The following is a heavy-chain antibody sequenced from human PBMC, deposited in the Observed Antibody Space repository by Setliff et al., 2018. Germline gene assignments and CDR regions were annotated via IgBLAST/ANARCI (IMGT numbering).Heavy chain of an antibody. V-gene: IGHV4-59*02. D-gene: IGHD1-1*01. CDR1: GVSVASHY. Sequence: SETLSLTCTVSGVSVASHYWSWIRQAPGTGLEWIAYVHDNGETNQNPSLKSRVTISVDTSKNQFSLKMTSVTAADTAIYYCARGSTGIYDPWGQGIRVTV. CDR2: VHDNGET. CDR3: ARGSTGIYDP. J-gene: IGHJ5*02.